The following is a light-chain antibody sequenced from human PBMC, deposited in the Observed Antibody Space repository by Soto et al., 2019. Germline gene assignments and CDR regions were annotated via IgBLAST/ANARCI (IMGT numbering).Light chain of an antibody. V-gene: IGKV3-15*01. CDR1: QSVRSN. CDR2: GAS. Sequence: EIAMTQSPATLSVSPGERATLSCRASQSVRSNLAWYQQKPGQAPRLLISGASTRATGIPARFSGSGSGTEFALTISSLQSEDFAVYFCQQNNNWPLTFGGGTKVEIK. CDR3: QQNNNWPLT. J-gene: IGKJ4*01.